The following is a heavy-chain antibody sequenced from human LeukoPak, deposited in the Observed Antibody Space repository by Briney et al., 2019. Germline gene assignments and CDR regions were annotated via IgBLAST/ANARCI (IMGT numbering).Heavy chain of an antibody. V-gene: IGHV1-2*02. CDR3: ARALRTDILTTDY. J-gene: IGHJ4*02. CDR1: GYTFIDYF. D-gene: IGHD3-9*01. CDR2: INPKSGGA. Sequence: ASVKVSCKASGYTFIDYFVHWVRQAPGQGLEWIGWINPKSGGANYAQNFQGRVSMTRDTSISAAYLEVSGLRSDDTAVCYCARALRTDILTTDYWGQGTLVTVSS.